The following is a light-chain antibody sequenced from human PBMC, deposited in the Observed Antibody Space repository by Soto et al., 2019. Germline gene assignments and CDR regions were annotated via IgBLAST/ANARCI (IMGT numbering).Light chain of an antibody. CDR3: QQYGDSPRT. Sequence: EIVLTQSPCTLSLSPGERATLSCRASQSVYSNFLAWYQQKPGQAPRLLIYGASSRITGVPDRFSGSGSGRDFTLTISRLEPEDFGVYYCQQYGDSPRTFGGGTKV. V-gene: IGKV3-20*01. CDR2: GAS. CDR1: QSVYSNF. J-gene: IGKJ4*01.